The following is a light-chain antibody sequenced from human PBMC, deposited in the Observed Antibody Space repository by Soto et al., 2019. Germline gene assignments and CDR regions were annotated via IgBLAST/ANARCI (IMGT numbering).Light chain of an antibody. CDR1: QSVSSN. CDR3: QQYNNWPRT. J-gene: IGKJ1*01. V-gene: IGKV3-15*01. Sequence: EIVFRQSPGTLSLSPGERASLSYRASQSVSSNLAWYQQKPGQAPRLLIYGASTRATGIPARFSGSGSGTEFTLTISSLQSEDFAVYYCQQYNNWPRTFGQGTKVDIK. CDR2: GAS.